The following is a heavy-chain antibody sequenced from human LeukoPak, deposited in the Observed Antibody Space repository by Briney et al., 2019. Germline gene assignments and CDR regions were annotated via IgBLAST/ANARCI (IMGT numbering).Heavy chain of an antibody. Sequence: SETLSLTCTVSGGSISSGGYYWSWIRQHPGKGLEWIGYIYYGGSTYYNPSLKSRVTISVDTSKNQFSLKLSSVTAADTAVYYCARSTFDSGFDLWGRGTLVTVSS. V-gene: IGHV4-31*03. D-gene: IGHD1-26*01. CDR2: IYYGGST. CDR1: GGSISSGGYY. J-gene: IGHJ2*01. CDR3: ARSTFDSGFDL.